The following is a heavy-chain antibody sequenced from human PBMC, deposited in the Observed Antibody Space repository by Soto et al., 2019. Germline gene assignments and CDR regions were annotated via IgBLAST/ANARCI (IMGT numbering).Heavy chain of an antibody. CDR3: AREGVGLLCFGELFKTAYYFDY. D-gene: IGHD3-10*01. Sequence: SVKVSCKASGGTFSSYTISWVRQAPGQGLEWMGRIIPILGIANYAQKFQGRVTITADKSTSTAYMELSSLRSEDTAVYYCAREGVGLLCFGELFKTAYYFDYWGQGTLVTVSS. CDR1: GGTFSSYT. J-gene: IGHJ4*02. V-gene: IGHV1-69*04. CDR2: IIPILGIA.